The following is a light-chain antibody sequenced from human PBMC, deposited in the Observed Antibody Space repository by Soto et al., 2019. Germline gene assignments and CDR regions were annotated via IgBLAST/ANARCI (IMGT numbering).Light chain of an antibody. J-gene: IGLJ1*01. Sequence: QSALAQPASVSGSPGQSITISCTVTSSDVGNYNYVSWYQQQSGKAPKLIIYEVSNRPSGVSNRFSGSKSGNTASLTISGLQAEDEADYYCSSFTSSRAYVFGIGTKVTLL. V-gene: IGLV2-14*01. CDR1: SSDVGNYNY. CDR3: SSFTSSRAYV. CDR2: EVS.